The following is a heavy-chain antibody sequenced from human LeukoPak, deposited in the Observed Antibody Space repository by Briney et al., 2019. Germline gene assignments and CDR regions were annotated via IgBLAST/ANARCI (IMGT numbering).Heavy chain of an antibody. CDR3: ARFGVRGVKIDC. CDR2: IYHSGST. Sequence: SETLSLTCAVSGYSISSGYYWGWIRQPPGKGLEWIGSIYHSGSTYYNPSLKSRVTISVDTSKNQFSLKLSSVTAADTAVYYCARFGVRGVKIDCWGQGTLVTVSS. J-gene: IGHJ4*02. V-gene: IGHV4-38-2*01. CDR1: GYSISSGYY. D-gene: IGHD3-10*01.